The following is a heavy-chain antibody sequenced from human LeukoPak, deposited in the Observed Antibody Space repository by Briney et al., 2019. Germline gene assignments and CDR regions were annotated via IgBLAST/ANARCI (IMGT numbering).Heavy chain of an antibody. J-gene: IGHJ4*02. CDR3: ARSLGDD. CDR1: GLTFSTYW. D-gene: IGHD3-16*01. Sequence: GGSLRLSCEVSGLTFSTYWMTWVRQAPGKGLEWVASINQNGREKYYVDSVKGRFTISRDNAKDSLYLQMNSLRDADTAVYYCARSLGDDWGQGTLVTVSS. V-gene: IGHV3-7*01. CDR2: INQNGREK.